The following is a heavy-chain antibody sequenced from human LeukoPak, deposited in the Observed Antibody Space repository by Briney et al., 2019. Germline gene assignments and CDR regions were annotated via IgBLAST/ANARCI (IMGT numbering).Heavy chain of an antibody. CDR2: IYSDGRT. J-gene: IGHJ4*02. CDR1: GFTVSNTY. V-gene: IGHV3-53*01. D-gene: IGHD6-13*01. CDR3: ARDLAAAGQFDY. Sequence: GGSLRLSCAASGFTVSNTYMSWVRQAPGKGLEWVSIIYSDGRTYYADFVRGRFTISRDNSKNTMYLQMNSLRAEDTAVYYCARDLAAAGQFDYWGQGTLVTVSS.